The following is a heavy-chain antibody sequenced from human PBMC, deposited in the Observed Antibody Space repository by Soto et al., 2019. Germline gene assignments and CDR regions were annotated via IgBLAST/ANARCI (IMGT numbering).Heavy chain of an antibody. CDR1: RGSFSGFY. V-gene: IGHV4-34*01. D-gene: IGHD6-25*01. CDR3: ARGRGYVYGSNFYGLDV. CDR2: INHSGTT. Sequence: PSETLSLTCGVYRGSFSGFYCSWVRQTPWGGLEWIGEINHSGTTNYNPSFQNRVTISVDKSTNNFSLKMTSVTAADAAVYYCARGRGYVYGSNFYGLDVSGQGTTVTVSS. J-gene: IGHJ6*02.